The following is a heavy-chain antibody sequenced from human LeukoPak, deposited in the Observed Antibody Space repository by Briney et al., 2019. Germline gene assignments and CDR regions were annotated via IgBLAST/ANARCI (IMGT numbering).Heavy chain of an antibody. CDR2: IQYDGSNK. D-gene: IGHD1-26*01. V-gene: IGHV3-30*02. Sequence: GGSLRLSCAASGFSFSSYGMHWVRQAPGKGLEWVAFIQYDGSNKYYSDSVKGRLTISRDNSKHMLYLQMNSLRAEDTAVYYCAKDWSYQGYFYYMDVWGKGTTVTISS. J-gene: IGHJ6*03. CDR3: AKDWSYQGYFYYMDV. CDR1: GFSFSSYG.